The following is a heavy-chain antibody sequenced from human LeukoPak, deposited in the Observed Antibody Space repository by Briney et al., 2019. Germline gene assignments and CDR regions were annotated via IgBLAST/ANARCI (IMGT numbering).Heavy chain of an antibody. V-gene: IGHV3-74*01. J-gene: IGHJ4*02. CDR2: INPDGSTA. CDR1: EFTFSTYW. Sequence: PGGSLRLSCAASEFTFSTYWMHWVRQAPGKGLVWVSRINPDGSTASYAGSVEGRFTISRDNAKNTLYLQMNSLGAEDTAVYFCARVAVGEYNFHHWGQGTLVTVSS. D-gene: IGHD6-19*01. CDR3: ARVAVGEYNFHH.